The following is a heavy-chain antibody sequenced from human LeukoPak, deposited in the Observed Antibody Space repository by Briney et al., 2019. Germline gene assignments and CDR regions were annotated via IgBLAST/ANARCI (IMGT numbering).Heavy chain of an antibody. D-gene: IGHD3-22*01. CDR3: ARDFVYYDSSGYYLHD. V-gene: IGHV1-3*01. Sequence: ASVKVSCKASGYTFTSYAMHWVRQAPGQRLEWMGWINAGNGNTKYSQKFQGRVTITRDTSASTAYMELSSLRSEDTAVYYCARDFVYYDSSGYYLHDWGQGTLVTVSS. CDR2: INAGNGNT. J-gene: IGHJ1*01. CDR1: GYTFTSYA.